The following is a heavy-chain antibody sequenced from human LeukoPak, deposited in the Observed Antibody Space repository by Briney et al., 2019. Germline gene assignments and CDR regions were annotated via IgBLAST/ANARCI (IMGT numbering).Heavy chain of an antibody. V-gene: IGHV5-51*01. CDR3: ARLFSSSWDNDAFDI. Sequence: GASLKISCKGSGSSFTSYWIGGVRQMAGKGLEWMGIIYPGDSDTRDSPSFQGHLTISAHKSISTAYLQWSSLKASDTAMYYCARLFSSSWDNDAFDIWGQGTMVTVSS. J-gene: IGHJ3*02. CDR1: GSSFTSYW. D-gene: IGHD6-13*01. CDR2: IYPGDSDT.